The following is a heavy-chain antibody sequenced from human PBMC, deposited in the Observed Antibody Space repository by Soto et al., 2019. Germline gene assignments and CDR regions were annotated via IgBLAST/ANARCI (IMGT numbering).Heavy chain of an antibody. V-gene: IGHV1-8*01. D-gene: IGHD6-13*01. Sequence: QVQLVQSGAEVKKPGASVKVAFKAYGYTFTGFDINWVRLANGQGLEWMGWMNPNSGNTGYAQKFQGRVTMTRNTSISTAYMELSSLRSEDTAVYYCARDVGSRIDYWGQGTLVTVSS. CDR2: MNPNSGNT. J-gene: IGHJ4*02. CDR3: ARDVGSRIDY. CDR1: GYTFTGFD.